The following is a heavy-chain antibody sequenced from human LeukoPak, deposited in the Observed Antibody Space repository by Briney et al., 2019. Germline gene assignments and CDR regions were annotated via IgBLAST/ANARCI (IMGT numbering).Heavy chain of an antibody. Sequence: SEALSLTCTVSGGSISSYYWSWIRPPPGKGLEWIGYIYYSGSTNYNPSLKSRVTISVDTSKNQFSLKLSSVTAADTAVYYCARHDSRDAFDIWGQGTMVTVSS. V-gene: IGHV4-59*08. D-gene: IGHD3-22*01. J-gene: IGHJ3*02. CDR1: GGSISSYY. CDR3: ARHDSRDAFDI. CDR2: IYYSGST.